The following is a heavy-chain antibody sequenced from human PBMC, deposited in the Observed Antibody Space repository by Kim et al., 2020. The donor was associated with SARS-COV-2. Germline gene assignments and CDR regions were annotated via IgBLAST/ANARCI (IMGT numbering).Heavy chain of an antibody. D-gene: IGHD1-1*01. J-gene: IGHJ2*01. V-gene: IGHV3-66*01. Sequence: GGSLRLSCAASGFTVSSNYMSWVRQAPGKGLEWVSVIYSGGSTYYADSVKGRFTISRDNSKNTLYLQMNSLRAEDTAVYYCARETWTTGLRYFDLWGRGTLVTVSS. CDR2: IYSGGST. CDR3: ARETWTTGLRYFDL. CDR1: GFTVSSNY.